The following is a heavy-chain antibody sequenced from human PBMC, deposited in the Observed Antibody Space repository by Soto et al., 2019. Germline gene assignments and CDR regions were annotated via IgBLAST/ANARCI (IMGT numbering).Heavy chain of an antibody. CDR2: INPSGDHT. J-gene: IGHJ6*02. D-gene: IGHD3-10*01. CDR1: GYTFSSYY. V-gene: IGHV1-46*01. Sequence: ASVKVSCKASGYTFSSYYLQWVRQAPGQGLEWMGIINPSGDHTSYEEKFHGRITMTSDTSTSTVYMELSSLRSDYTAVYYGARGPVGAFGEFMPNYYDMAVWGQGTTVTVSS. CDR3: ARGPVGAFGEFMPNYYDMAV.